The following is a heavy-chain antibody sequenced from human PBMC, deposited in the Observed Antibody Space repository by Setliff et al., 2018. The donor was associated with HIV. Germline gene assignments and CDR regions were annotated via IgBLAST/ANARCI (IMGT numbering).Heavy chain of an antibody. CDR3: ARVWLYYYGSRPEAPFDY. CDR2: INPNSGGT. J-gene: IGHJ4*02. V-gene: IGHV1-2*06. D-gene: IGHD3-10*01. Sequence: SVKVSCKASGYPFSGYYMHWVRQAPGQGLEWMGRINPNSGGTNYAQKFQGRVTMTRDTSISTAYMELSRLGSDDTAVYYCARVWLYYYGSRPEAPFDYWGQGTLVTVSS. CDR1: GYPFSGYY.